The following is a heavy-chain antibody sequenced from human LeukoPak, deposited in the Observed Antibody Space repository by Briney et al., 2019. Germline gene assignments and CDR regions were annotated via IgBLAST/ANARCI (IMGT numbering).Heavy chain of an antibody. J-gene: IGHJ4*02. CDR2: ISSSGSTI. CDR3: VRDSFGGLNYFDY. Sequence: GGSLRLSCAASGFTFSDYYMIWMRQAPGKGLEWVSYISSSGSTIYYADSVKGRFTISRDNAKNSLYLQMNSLRAEDTAVYYCVRDSFGGLNYFDYWGQGTLVTVSS. D-gene: IGHD3-10*01. CDR1: GFTFSDYY. V-gene: IGHV3-11*01.